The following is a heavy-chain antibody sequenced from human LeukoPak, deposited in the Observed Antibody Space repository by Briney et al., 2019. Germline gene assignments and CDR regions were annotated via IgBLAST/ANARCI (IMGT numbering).Heavy chain of an antibody. CDR2: IYTSGST. CDR3: ASLRAIAAASFGFDP. D-gene: IGHD6-13*01. CDR1: GGSISSGSYY. J-gene: IGHJ5*02. V-gene: IGHV4-61*02. Sequence: TPSETLSLTCTVSGGSISSGSYYWSWIRQPAGKGLEWIGRIYTSGSTNYNPTLQSRVTISVGTSKNEFSLKLSSGTAAGTAVYYCASLRAIAAASFGFDPWGQGTLVTVSS.